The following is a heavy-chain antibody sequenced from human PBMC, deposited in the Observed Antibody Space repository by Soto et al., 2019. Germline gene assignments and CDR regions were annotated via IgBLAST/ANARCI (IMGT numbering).Heavy chain of an antibody. J-gene: IGHJ4*02. D-gene: IGHD1-26*01. CDR3: ARRGSGSYYDY. Sequence: EVQLLESGGGLVQPGGSLRLSCAASGFTFSSYAMRWVRQAPVKGLEWVSAISGSGDSTYYADSVKGRFTISRDNSKNTLYLHMNILRAEDTAVYYCARRGSGSYYDYWGQGTLVTVSS. CDR1: GFTFSSYA. CDR2: ISGSGDST. V-gene: IGHV3-23*01.